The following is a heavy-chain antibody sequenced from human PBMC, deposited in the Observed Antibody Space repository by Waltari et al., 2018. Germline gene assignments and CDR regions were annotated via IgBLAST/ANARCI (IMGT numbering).Heavy chain of an antibody. CDR2: ISYSGAT. V-gene: IGHV4-39*01. D-gene: IGHD3-16*01. J-gene: IGHJ3*01. CDR1: GGSITTSRHY. CDR3: ATYVGASVGTAAFDV. Sequence: QLHLQESGPGLVKPSETLSLTCSVSGGSITTSRHYWGWIRQPPGKGLEWTGTISYSGATYYNPSLRSRVTISLDTSKNQFSRKLNSVTAADTAVYYCATYVGASVGTAAFDVWGQGTMVTVSS.